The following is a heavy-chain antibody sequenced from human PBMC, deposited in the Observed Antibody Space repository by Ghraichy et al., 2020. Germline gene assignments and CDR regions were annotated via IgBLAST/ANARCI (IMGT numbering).Heavy chain of an antibody. Sequence: SVKVSCKASGGTFSSYAISWVRQAPGQGLEWMGGIIPIFGTANYAQKFQGRVTITADESTSTAYMELSSLRSEDTAVYYCARHGIWLQNFDYWGQGTLVTVSS. CDR1: GGTFSSYA. V-gene: IGHV1-69*13. J-gene: IGHJ4*02. CDR3: ARHGIWLQNFDY. CDR2: IIPIFGTA. D-gene: IGHD5-24*01.